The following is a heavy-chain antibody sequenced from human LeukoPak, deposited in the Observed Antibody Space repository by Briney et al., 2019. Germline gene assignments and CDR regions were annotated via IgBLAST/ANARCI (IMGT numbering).Heavy chain of an antibody. Sequence: PGGSLRLSCAASGFTFSSYWMHWVRQAPGKGLEWVSGISWNSGSIGYADSVKGRFTISRDNAKNSLYLQMNSLRAEDTALYYCAKDIHYDRRYYFDYWGQGTLVTVSS. CDR1: GFTFSSYW. CDR3: AKDIHYDRRYYFDY. D-gene: IGHD3-22*01. CDR2: ISWNSGSI. V-gene: IGHV3-9*01. J-gene: IGHJ4*02.